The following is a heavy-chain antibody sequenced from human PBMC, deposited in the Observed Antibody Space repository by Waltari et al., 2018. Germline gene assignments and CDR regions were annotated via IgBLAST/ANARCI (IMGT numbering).Heavy chain of an antibody. D-gene: IGHD7-27*01. V-gene: IGHV3-21*02. CDR2: ISTSSDYM. CDR3: ATGGWGFYLGY. CDR1: APTSSSDN. J-gene: IGHJ4*02. Sequence: EVQLVESGGGLVRPGGSLRLLCAASAPTSSSDNMNWVRQAPGKGLERVSSISTSSDYMHYADSVKGRFTVSRDNAKGSLYLQLNSLRAEDTAVYYCATGGWGFYLGYWGQGTLVTVSS.